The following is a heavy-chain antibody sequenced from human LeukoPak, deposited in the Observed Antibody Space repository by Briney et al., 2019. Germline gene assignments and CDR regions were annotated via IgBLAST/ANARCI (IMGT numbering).Heavy chain of an antibody. Sequence: SETLSLTRAVSRYSISRGYYRGWFGQPPGKGLEGIGSIYHSGSTYYNPSLRSRVTISVDTSKNQFSLKLSSVTAADTAVYYCARHIRFLEWLTAPLSLDYWGQGTLVTVSS. CDR1: RYSISRGYY. CDR3: ARHIRFLEWLTAPLSLDY. V-gene: IGHV4-38-2*01. J-gene: IGHJ4*02. D-gene: IGHD3-3*01. CDR2: IYHSGST.